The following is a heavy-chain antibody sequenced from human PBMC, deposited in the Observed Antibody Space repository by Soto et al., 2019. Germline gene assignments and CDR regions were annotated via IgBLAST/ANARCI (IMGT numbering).Heavy chain of an antibody. D-gene: IGHD6-13*01. Sequence: SGPTLVNPTQTLTLTCTLSGFSLSTSGVGMGWIRQPPGKALECLALIYWADDKRYSPSLESRLTITKNTSKNQVVLTMTNMDPVDTATYYCAHSLFLYGSTYYFDFWGQGTLVTVSS. CDR1: GFSLSTSGVG. V-gene: IGHV2-5*02. CDR2: IYWADDK. J-gene: IGHJ4*02. CDR3: AHSLFLYGSTYYFDF.